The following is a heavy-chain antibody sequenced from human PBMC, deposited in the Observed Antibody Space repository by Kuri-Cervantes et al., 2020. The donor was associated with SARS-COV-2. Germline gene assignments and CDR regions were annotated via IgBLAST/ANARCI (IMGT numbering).Heavy chain of an antibody. Sequence: SVKVSCKASGGTFSSYAISWVRQALGQGLEWMGGIIPIFGTANYAQKFQGRVTITADESTSTAYMELSSLRSEDTAVYYCARAPSIAAAGTYGYWGQGTLVTVSS. CDR1: GGTFSSYA. D-gene: IGHD6-13*01. J-gene: IGHJ4*02. V-gene: IGHV1-69*13. CDR2: IIPIFGTA. CDR3: ARAPSIAAAGTYGY.